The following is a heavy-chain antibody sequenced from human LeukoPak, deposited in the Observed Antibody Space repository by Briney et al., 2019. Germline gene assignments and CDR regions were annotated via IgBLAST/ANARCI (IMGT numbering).Heavy chain of an antibody. CDR2: IKEDGSEK. J-gene: IGHJ4*02. V-gene: IGHV3-7*01. CDR3: ARDGPTAYFDY. Sequence: GGSLRLSCAASGFTFSRNWMTWVRQAPGKGLEWVANIKEDGSEKYYVDSVKGRFTISRDNAKNSLYLEMNSLRAEDTAVYYCARDGPTAYFDYCGQGTLVTVSS. D-gene: IGHD5-18*01. CDR1: GFTFSRNW.